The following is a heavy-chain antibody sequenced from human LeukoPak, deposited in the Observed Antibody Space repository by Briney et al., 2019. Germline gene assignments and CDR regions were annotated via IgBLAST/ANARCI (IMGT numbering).Heavy chain of an antibody. D-gene: IGHD3-22*01. CDR1: GGTFSIYA. V-gene: IGHV1-69*13. Sequence: ASVTVSCTASGGTFSIYAISWVRQAPGQGLEWMGGIIPIFGTANYAQKVQGRVTITADESTSTAYMELSSLRSEDTAVYYCATYYYDSSGYYLFDYWGQGTLVTVSS. CDR3: ATYYYDSSGYYLFDY. J-gene: IGHJ4*02. CDR2: IIPIFGTA.